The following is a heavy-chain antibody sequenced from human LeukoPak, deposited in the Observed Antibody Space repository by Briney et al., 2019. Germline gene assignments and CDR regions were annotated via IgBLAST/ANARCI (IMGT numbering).Heavy chain of an antibody. CDR1: EFPFSDFS. CDR3: AKQSYARSLGE. CDR2: TNSGGTST. Sequence: GGSLRLSCATSEFPFSDFSMSWVRQAPGKGLEWISTTNSGGTSTYYAESVKGRFTISRDNSKNTLYLQMSSLRVEDTAVDYCAKQSYARSLGEGGPGTLVSVSS. D-gene: IGHD2-8*01. V-gene: IGHV3-23*01. J-gene: IGHJ4*02.